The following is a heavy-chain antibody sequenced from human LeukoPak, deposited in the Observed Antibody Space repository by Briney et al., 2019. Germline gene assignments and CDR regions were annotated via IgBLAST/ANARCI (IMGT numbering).Heavy chain of an antibody. CDR3: AKDRPPSPTDITMIEDY. Sequence: GGSLRLSCAASGFTFSSYSMNWVRQAPGKGLEWVSAISGSGGSTYYADSVKGRFTISRDNSKNTLYLQMNSLRAEDTAVYYCAKDRPPSPTDITMIEDYWGQGTLVTVSS. D-gene: IGHD3-22*01. J-gene: IGHJ4*02. CDR1: GFTFSSYS. V-gene: IGHV3-23*01. CDR2: ISGSGGST.